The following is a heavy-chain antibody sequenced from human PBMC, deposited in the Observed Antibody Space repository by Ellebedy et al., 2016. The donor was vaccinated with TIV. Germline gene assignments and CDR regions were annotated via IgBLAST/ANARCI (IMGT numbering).Heavy chain of an antibody. D-gene: IGHD5-24*01. CDR1: GFTFSSYW. J-gene: IGHJ4*02. CDR2: INSDGSST. CDR3: ARSRDGYNFIGDY. Sequence: GESLKISCAASGFTFSSYWMHWVRQAPGKGLGWVSRINSDGSSTSNADSVKGRFTISRDNAKNTLYLQMNSLRAEDTAVYYCARSRDGYNFIGDYWGQGTLVTVSS. V-gene: IGHV3-74*01.